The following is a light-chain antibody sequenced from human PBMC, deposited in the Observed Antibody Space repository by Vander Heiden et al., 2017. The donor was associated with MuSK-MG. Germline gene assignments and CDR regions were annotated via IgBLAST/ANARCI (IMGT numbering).Light chain of an antibody. CDR2: GAS. V-gene: IGKV3-20*01. Sequence: EIVLTQSPGTLSLSPGERATLSCRASQSVSSSYLAWYQQKPGQAPRLLIYGASSRATGIPDRVRGSGSGTDFTLTISRLAAEDFAVYYCQHYSSSPFAFGPGNKVDIK. CDR3: QHYSSSPFA. CDR1: QSVSSSY. J-gene: IGKJ3*01.